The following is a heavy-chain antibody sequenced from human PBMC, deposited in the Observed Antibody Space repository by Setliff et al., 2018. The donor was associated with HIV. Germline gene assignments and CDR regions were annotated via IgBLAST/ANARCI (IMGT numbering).Heavy chain of an antibody. Sequence: KTSETLSLTCTVSGGSISNSRYYWSWIRQPPGKGLEWIGSIYYSGSTYYNPSLKSRVTISVDTSKNQFSLKLSSVTAADAAVYYCASRVYYYDSSRVLREEGFDPWGQGTLVTVSS. J-gene: IGHJ5*02. CDR1: GGSISNSRYY. CDR2: IYYSGST. D-gene: IGHD3-22*01. V-gene: IGHV4-39*01. CDR3: ASRVYYYDSSRVLREEGFDP.